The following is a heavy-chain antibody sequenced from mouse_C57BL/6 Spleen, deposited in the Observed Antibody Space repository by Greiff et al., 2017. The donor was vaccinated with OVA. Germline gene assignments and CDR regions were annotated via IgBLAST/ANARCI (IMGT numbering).Heavy chain of an antibody. D-gene: IGHD3-1*01. V-gene: IGHV1-59*01. CDR1: GYTFTSYW. J-gene: IGHJ2*01. CDR3: AREGGSLYYFDY. CDR2: IDPSDSYT. Sequence: QVQLQQSGAELVRPGTSVKLSCKASGYTFTSYWMHWVKQRPGQGLEWIGVIDPSDSYTNYNQKFKGKATLTVDTSSSTAYMQLSSLTSEDSAVYYCAREGGSLYYFDYWGQGTTLTVSS.